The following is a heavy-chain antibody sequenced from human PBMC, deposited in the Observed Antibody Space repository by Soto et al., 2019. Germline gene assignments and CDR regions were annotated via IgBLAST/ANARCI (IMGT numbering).Heavy chain of an antibody. Sequence: WETLSLTCAVYGGSFSGYYWSWLRQPPGKGLEWIGEINHSGSPNYNPSLKSRVTISVDTSKNQFSLKMTSVTAADTAVYYCATANWSHHYFDPWGQGTLVTVSS. V-gene: IGHV4-34*01. CDR3: ATANWSHHYFDP. J-gene: IGHJ5*02. D-gene: IGHD1-1*01. CDR2: INHSGSP. CDR1: GGSFSGYY.